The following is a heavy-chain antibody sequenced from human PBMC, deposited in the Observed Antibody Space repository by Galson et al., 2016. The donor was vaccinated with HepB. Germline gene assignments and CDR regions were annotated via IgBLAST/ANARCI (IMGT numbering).Heavy chain of an antibody. D-gene: IGHD2-15*01. J-gene: IGHJ6*02. CDR3: AILSVDVVVEMNGMDV. Sequence: SLRLSCAASGFTFSKYWMHWVRQAPGKGLVWVSRINGDGSSTAYADSVKGRFTNSRDNAKNTLYLQMNSLRAEDTAMYYCAILSVDVVVEMNGMDVWGHGTTVTVSS. CDR1: GFTFSKYW. V-gene: IGHV3-74*01. CDR2: INGDGSST.